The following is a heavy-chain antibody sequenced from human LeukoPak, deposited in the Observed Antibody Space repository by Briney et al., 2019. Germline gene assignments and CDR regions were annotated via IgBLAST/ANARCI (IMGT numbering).Heavy chain of an antibody. CDR3: ARGSNSWFDY. V-gene: IGHV4-4*07. Sequence: SETLSLTCTVSGGSVTSYYWSWIRQPAGKGLKWIGRIYTSGSTNYNPSLKSRVTMSLDTSKNHFSLRLSSVTAADTAVYYCARGSNSWFDYWGQGTLVTVSS. CDR1: GGSVTSYY. D-gene: IGHD6-13*01. J-gene: IGHJ4*02. CDR2: IYTSGST.